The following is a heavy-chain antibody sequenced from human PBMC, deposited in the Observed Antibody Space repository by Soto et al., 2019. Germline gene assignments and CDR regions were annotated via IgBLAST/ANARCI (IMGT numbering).Heavy chain of an antibody. CDR3: ARSYDYGDYRLTFDY. CDR1: GFTVSSNY. CDR2: IYSGGST. V-gene: IGHV3-53*04. D-gene: IGHD4-17*01. J-gene: IGHJ4*02. Sequence: PGGSLRLSCAASGFTVSSNYMSWVRQAPGKGLEWVSVIYSGGSTYYADSVKGRFTISRHNSKNTLYLQMNSLRAEDTAVYYCARSYDYGDYRLTFDYWGQGTLVTGSS.